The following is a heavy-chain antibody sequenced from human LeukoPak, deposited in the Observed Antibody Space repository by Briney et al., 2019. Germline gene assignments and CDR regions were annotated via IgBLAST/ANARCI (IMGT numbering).Heavy chain of an antibody. D-gene: IGHD4-17*01. CDR3: AKDDGDYVELPVDYFDY. J-gene: IGHJ4*02. V-gene: IGHV3-30*18. CDR2: ISYDGSNK. CDR1: GFTFSSYG. Sequence: PGGSLRLSCAASGFTFSSYGMHWVRQAPGKGLEWVAVISYDGSNKYYADSVKGRFTISRDNSKNTLYLQMNSLRAEDTAVYYCAKDDGDYVELPVDYFDYWGQGTLDTVSS.